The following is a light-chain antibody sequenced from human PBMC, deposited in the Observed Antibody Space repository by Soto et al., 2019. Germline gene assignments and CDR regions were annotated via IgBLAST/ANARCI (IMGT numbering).Light chain of an antibody. Sequence: DIQMTQSPSSLSASVGDRVTITCRASQSIANYLNWYQQKPGKAPKLLIYAASTLQSGAPSKFSGSGFGTDFTLTISSLQTEDFATYYCQQNYSPPPITFGQGTRLEIK. CDR3: QQNYSPPPIT. J-gene: IGKJ5*01. V-gene: IGKV1-39*01. CDR1: QSIANY. CDR2: AAS.